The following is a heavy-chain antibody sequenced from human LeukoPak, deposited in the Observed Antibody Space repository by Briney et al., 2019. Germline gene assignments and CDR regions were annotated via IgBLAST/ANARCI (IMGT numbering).Heavy chain of an antibody. CDR2: IGSSSSYI. J-gene: IGHJ1*01. CDR1: GFTFSSYS. Sequence: PGGSLRLSCAASGFTFSSYSMNWVRQAPGKGLEWVSSIGSSSSYIYYADSVKGRFTISRDNAKNSLYLQMNSLRAEDTAVYYCASSYCSGGSCYSIYFQHWGQGTLVTVSS. CDR3: ASSYCSGGSCYSIYFQH. D-gene: IGHD2-15*01. V-gene: IGHV3-21*01.